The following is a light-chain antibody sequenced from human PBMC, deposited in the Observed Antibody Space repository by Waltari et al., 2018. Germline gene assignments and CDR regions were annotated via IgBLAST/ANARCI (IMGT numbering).Light chain of an antibody. CDR1: SNDVGGYNS. CDR3: SSQSSNDVVL. V-gene: IGLV2-14*01. J-gene: IGLJ2*01. CDR2: DVS. Sequence: QSALTQPASVSGSPGQSLPIFCAGTSNDVGGYNSVSWYQEHPGQAPRVIIYDVSDRPSGVSDRFSGSKAGNTASLTISGLQAEDEADYYCSSQSSNDVVLFGGGTKLTVL.